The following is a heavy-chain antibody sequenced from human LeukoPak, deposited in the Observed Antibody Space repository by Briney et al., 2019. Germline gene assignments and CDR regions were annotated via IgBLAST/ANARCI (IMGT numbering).Heavy chain of an antibody. CDR1: GGSINSGGYY. J-gene: IGHJ4*02. Sequence: SETLSLTCTVSGGSINSGGYYWSWIRQHPGRGLEWIGYIYYSGSTYYNPSLKSRVTISVDTSKNQFSLKLSSVTAADTAVYYCASNSPCTNGVCYVGFDYWGQGTLVTVSS. D-gene: IGHD2-8*01. V-gene: IGHV4-31*03. CDR2: IYYSGST. CDR3: ASNSPCTNGVCYVGFDY.